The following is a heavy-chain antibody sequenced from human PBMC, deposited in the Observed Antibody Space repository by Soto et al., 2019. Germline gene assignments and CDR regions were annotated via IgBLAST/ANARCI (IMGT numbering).Heavy chain of an antibody. J-gene: IGHJ6*02. Sequence: PGESLKISCKGSGYSFTSYWIGWVRQMPGKGLEWMGIIYPGDSDTRYSPSFQGQVTISADKSISTAYLQWSSLKASDTAMYYCARAPYYYDSSGYYSYYYYYGMDVWGQGTTVTVSS. V-gene: IGHV5-51*01. CDR2: IYPGDSDT. D-gene: IGHD3-22*01. CDR3: ARAPYYYDSSGYYSYYYYYGMDV. CDR1: GYSFTSYW.